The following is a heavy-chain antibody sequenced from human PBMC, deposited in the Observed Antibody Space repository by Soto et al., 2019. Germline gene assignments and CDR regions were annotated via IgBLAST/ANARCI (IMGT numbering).Heavy chain of an antibody. CDR3: ARDRGVLSSSSNWFDP. CDR2: ISTSSSYI. D-gene: IGHD6-6*01. CDR1: GFTFSTYS. J-gene: IGHJ5*02. Sequence: EVQLVESGGGLVKPGGSLRLSCAASGFTFSTYSMNWVRQAPGKGLEWVSSISTSSSYIYYADSVKGRFTISRDNAKNSLYLHMNSVRADDTAVYYCARDRGVLSSSSNWFDPWGQGTLVTVSS. V-gene: IGHV3-21*01.